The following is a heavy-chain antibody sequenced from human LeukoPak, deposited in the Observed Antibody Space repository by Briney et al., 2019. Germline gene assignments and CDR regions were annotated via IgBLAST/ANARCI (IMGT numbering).Heavy chain of an antibody. CDR2: IYTSGST. V-gene: IGHV4-4*07. J-gene: IGHJ3*02. CDR1: GGSISSYY. D-gene: IGHD6-19*01. CDR3: ARGRLEQWLVLGAFDI. Sequence: SETLSLTCTVSGGSISSYYWSWIRQPAGKGLEWIGRIYTSGSTNYNPSLKSRVTMSVDTSKNQFSLKLSSVTAADTAVYYCARGRLEQWLVLGAFDIWGQGTMVTVSS.